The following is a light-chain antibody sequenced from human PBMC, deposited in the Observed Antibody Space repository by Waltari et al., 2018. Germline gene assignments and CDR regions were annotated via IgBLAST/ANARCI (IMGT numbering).Light chain of an antibody. CDR3: GTWDDSLSRPV. J-gene: IGLJ3*02. CDR1: SSNLESNY. CDR2: KNN. V-gene: IGLV1-47*01. Sequence: QSVLTQPPSASGTPRQGFTISCSGSSSNLESNYVYWYQQFPETAPKVLMFKNNQRPSGVSDRFSASKSGASASRAISGLRSDDEADYYCGTWDDSLSRPVFGGGTKLTVL.